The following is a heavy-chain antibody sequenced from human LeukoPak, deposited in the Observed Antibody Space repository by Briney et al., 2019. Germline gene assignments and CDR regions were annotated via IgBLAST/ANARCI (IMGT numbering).Heavy chain of an antibody. V-gene: IGHV4-38-2*02. J-gene: IGHJ4*02. CDR3: ARVVEMATIFYYFDY. CDR2: IYHSGST. D-gene: IGHD5-24*01. CDR1: GYSISSGYY. Sequence: SETLSLTCTVSGYSISSGYYWGWIRQPPGKGLEWIGSIYHSGSTYYNPSLKSRVTISVDTSKNQFSLKLSSVTAADTAVYYCARVVEMATIFYYFDYWGQGTLVTVSS.